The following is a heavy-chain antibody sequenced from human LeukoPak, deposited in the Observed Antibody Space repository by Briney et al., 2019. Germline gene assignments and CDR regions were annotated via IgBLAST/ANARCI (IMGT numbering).Heavy chain of an antibody. CDR1: GFTFSSYW. J-gene: IGHJ5*02. D-gene: IGHD3-10*01. CDR2: IKQDGSEK. Sequence: GGSLTLSCAASGFTFSSYWMIWLRQAPGKGLEWVANIKQDGSEKYYVDSVKGRFTISRDNAKNTLYLQMNCLRAECTAVYYCGIVWWVRFGECMFDPWGEGTLVTVSS. CDR3: GIVWWVRFGECMFDP. V-gene: IGHV3-7*01.